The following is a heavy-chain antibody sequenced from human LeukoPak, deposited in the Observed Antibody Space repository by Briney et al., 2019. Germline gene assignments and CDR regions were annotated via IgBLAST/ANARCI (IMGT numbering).Heavy chain of an antibody. V-gene: IGHV3-48*03. Sequence: GGSLRLSCAASGFTFSSYAMNWVRQAPGKGLEWVSYISSSGSTIYYADSVKGRFTISRDNAKNSLYLQMNSLRVEDTAVYYCAELGITMIGGVWGKGTTVTISS. CDR3: AELGITMIGGV. J-gene: IGHJ6*04. CDR2: ISSSGSTI. D-gene: IGHD3-10*02. CDR1: GFTFSSYA.